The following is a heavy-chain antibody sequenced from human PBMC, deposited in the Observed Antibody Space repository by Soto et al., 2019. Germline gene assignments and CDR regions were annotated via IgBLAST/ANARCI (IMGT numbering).Heavy chain of an antibody. D-gene: IGHD3-22*01. CDR1: EFTFSSYA. CDR2: ISGSGGST. Sequence: GSLRLSCAAXEFTFSSYAMNWVRQAPGKGLEWVSGISGSGGSTHYADSVKGRMTISRDNSKKTLYLLMNSLRAEDTAVYYCAKDRTNYDSSGFFSFFDFRGQGTRVTVSS. V-gene: IGHV3-23*01. J-gene: IGHJ4*02. CDR3: AKDRTNYDSSGFFSFFDF.